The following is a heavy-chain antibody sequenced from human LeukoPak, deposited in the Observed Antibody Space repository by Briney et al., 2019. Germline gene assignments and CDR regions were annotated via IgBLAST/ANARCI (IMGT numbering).Heavy chain of an antibody. Sequence: SSETLSLTCAVYGGSFSGYYWSWIRQPPGKGLEWIGEINHSGSTNYNPSLKSRVTISVDTSKNQFSLKLSSVTAADTAVYYCARLPIYYYGSDPGDYWGQGTLVTVSS. V-gene: IGHV4-34*01. CDR3: ARLPIYYYGSDPGDY. CDR2: INHSGST. D-gene: IGHD3-10*01. J-gene: IGHJ4*02. CDR1: GGSFSGYY.